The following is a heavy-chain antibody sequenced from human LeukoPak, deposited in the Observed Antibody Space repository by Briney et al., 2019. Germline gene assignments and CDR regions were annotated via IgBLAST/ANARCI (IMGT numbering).Heavy chain of an antibody. Sequence: GGSLRLSCAASGFTFSIYAMSWVRQAPGKGLEWVSAVSASGNSTYYADSVKGRFTISRDISKNTLYLQMNSLRAEDTAVYYCAKFRSPQLRILEWLFSNWGQGTLVTVSS. D-gene: IGHD3-3*01. CDR2: VSASGNST. J-gene: IGHJ4*02. CDR1: GFTFSIYA. CDR3: AKFRSPQLRILEWLFSN. V-gene: IGHV3-23*01.